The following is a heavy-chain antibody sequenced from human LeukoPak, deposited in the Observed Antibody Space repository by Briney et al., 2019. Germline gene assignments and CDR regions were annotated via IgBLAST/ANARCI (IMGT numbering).Heavy chain of an antibody. J-gene: IGHJ5*02. Sequence: PGGSLRLSCAASGFTFSSYAMSWVRQAPGKGLEWVSSISGSGGSTYYADSVKGRFTISRDNSKNTLYLQMNSLRAEDTAVYYCAKAPNWTPRMNWFDPWGQGTLVTVSS. CDR2: ISGSGGST. D-gene: IGHD1-1*01. V-gene: IGHV3-23*01. CDR3: AKAPNWTPRMNWFDP. CDR1: GFTFSSYA.